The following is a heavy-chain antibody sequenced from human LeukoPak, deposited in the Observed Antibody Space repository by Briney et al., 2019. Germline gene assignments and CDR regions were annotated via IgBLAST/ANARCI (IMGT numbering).Heavy chain of an antibody. CDR2: ISSSSSTI. Sequence: GGSLRLSCAASGFTFSSYSMNWVRQAPGKGLEWVSYISSSSSTIYYADSVKGRFTISRDNSKNTLYLQMNSLRAEDTAVYYCAKMPVPAAIGWFDPWGQGTLVAVSS. D-gene: IGHD2-2*01. CDR1: GFTFSSYS. V-gene: IGHV3-48*01. CDR3: AKMPVPAAIGWFDP. J-gene: IGHJ5*02.